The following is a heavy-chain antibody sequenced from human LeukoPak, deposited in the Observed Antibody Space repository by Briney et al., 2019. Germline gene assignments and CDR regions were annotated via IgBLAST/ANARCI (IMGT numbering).Heavy chain of an antibody. D-gene: IGHD3-10*01. CDR2: MSYDGNNR. V-gene: IGHV3-30*18. Sequence: GGSLRLSCSASGFTLRTYSMHWVRQAPGKGLEWVAVMSYDGNNRYYTDSVKGRFTISRDNSKNTVYPQMNSLRAEDTAVYYCAKERVRGVIFDAFDIWGQGTMVTVSS. CDR1: GFTLRTYS. CDR3: AKERVRGVIFDAFDI. J-gene: IGHJ3*02.